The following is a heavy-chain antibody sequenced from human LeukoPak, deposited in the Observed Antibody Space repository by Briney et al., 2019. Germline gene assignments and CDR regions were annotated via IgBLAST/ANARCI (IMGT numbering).Heavy chain of an antibody. Sequence: GGSLRLSCAASGFTVSSNYMSWVRQAPGKGLEWVSVIYSGGSTYYADSVKGRFTISRHNSKNTLYLQMNSLRAEDTAVYYCARVRGYSYGYGMDVWGQGTTVTVSS. D-gene: IGHD5-18*01. V-gene: IGHV3-53*04. CDR1: GFTVSSNY. J-gene: IGHJ6*02. CDR3: ARVRGYSYGYGMDV. CDR2: IYSGGST.